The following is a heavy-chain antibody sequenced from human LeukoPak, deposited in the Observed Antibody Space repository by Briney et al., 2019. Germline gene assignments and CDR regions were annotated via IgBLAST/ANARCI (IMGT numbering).Heavy chain of an antibody. V-gene: IGHV3-33*01. Sequence: GGSLRLSCVASGFTFSNYGMHWVRQAPGKGLEWVAIIWFDGSGTYYADSVKGRVTFSRGNSKNTLYLQMNSLRAEDTAVYYCARDGGYSGYAWGQGTLVTVSS. CDR1: GFTFSNYG. CDR3: ARDGGYSGYA. J-gene: IGHJ5*02. D-gene: IGHD5-12*01. CDR2: IWFDGSGT.